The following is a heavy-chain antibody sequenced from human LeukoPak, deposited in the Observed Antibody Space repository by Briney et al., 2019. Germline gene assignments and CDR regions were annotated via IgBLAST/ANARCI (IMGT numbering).Heavy chain of an antibody. CDR1: GDSINVYY. J-gene: IGHJ4*02. Sequence: KTWETLSLTCSVSGDSINVYYWKWIRQSAGKGLEWIGSISYSGSTNYNPSLKSRVTISMDTSKNRFSLKVSSVIAADTAMYYCARGGSRSYTSSTLDYWGQGTLVTVSS. V-gene: IGHV4-59*01. D-gene: IGHD6-6*01. CDR2: ISYSGST. CDR3: ARGGSRSYTSSTLDY.